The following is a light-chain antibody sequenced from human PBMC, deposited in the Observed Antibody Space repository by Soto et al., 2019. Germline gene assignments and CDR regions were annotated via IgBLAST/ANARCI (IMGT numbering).Light chain of an antibody. CDR2: AAS. Sequence: EIVLTQSPGTLSLSPGERATLSCRASQSVNSNSLAWYRQKPGQAPWLLIYAASSRATVIPDRFSGSGSGTDFSLTINRLEPEDFAVYYCQQYGRAPWTFGQGTKVELK. CDR3: QQYGRAPWT. V-gene: IGKV3-20*01. J-gene: IGKJ1*01. CDR1: QSVNSNS.